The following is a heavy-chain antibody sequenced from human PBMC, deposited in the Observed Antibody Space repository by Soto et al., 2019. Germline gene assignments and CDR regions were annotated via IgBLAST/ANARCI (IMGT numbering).Heavy chain of an antibody. CDR1: GGTFSAYP. D-gene: IGHD3-22*01. V-gene: IGHV1-69*02. CDR2: IIPILDIT. CDR3: AKGADSSGSESAFDI. Sequence: QVQLVQSGAEVKKPGSSVKVSCKTSGGTFSAYPFSWVRQAPGQGLEWMGRIIPILDITDYSQTFQGRVTSTADKSTSTAYMDLTSLRAEDTAMYFCAKGADSSGSESAFDIWGQGTMITVSS. J-gene: IGHJ3*02.